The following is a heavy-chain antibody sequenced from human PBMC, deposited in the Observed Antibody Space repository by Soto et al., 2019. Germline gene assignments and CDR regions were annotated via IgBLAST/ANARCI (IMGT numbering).Heavy chain of an antibody. CDR3: TTDYLYSSWYLPYRWFDP. V-gene: IGHV3-15*07. D-gene: IGHD6-13*01. CDR2: IKSKTDGGTT. J-gene: IGHJ5*02. Sequence: EVQLVESGGGLVKPGGSLRLSCAASGFTFSNAWMNWVRQAPGKGLEWVGRIKSKTDGGTTDYAAPVKGRFTISRDDSKNPLYLQMNSLKTEDTAVYYCTTDYLYSSWYLPYRWFDPWGQGTLVTVSS. CDR1: GFTFSNAW.